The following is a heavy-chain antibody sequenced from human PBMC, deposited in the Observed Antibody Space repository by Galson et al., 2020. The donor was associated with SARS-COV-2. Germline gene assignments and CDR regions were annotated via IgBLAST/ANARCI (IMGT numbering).Heavy chain of an antibody. D-gene: IGHD3-22*01. J-gene: IGHJ3*02. CDR3: ARFLQDSSGLDAFDI. V-gene: IGHV4-34*01. CDR2: INHSGST. CDR1: GGSFSGYY. Sequence: SETLSLTCAVYGGSFSGYYWSWIRQPPGKGLEWIGEINHSGSTNYNPSLKSRVTISVDTSKNQFSLKLSSVTAADTAVYYCARFLQDSSGLDAFDIWGQRTMVTVSS.